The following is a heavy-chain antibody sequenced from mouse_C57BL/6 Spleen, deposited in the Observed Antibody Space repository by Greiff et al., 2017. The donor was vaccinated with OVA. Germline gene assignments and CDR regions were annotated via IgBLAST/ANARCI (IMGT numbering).Heavy chain of an antibody. CDR2: ISSGGSYT. CDR3: ARQGFAY. Sequence: EVQGVESGGDLVKPGGSLKLSYAASGFTFSSYGMSWVRQTPDKRLEWVATISSGGSYTYYPDSVKGRFTISRDNAKNTLYLQMSSLKSEDTAMYYCARQGFAYWGQGTLVTVSA. J-gene: IGHJ3*01. CDR1: GFTFSSYG. V-gene: IGHV5-6*01.